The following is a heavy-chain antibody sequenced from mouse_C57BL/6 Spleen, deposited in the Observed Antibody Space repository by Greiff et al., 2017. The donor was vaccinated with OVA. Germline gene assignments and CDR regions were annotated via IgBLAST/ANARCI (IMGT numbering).Heavy chain of an antibody. CDR3: ARNYGSSPFAY. D-gene: IGHD1-1*01. J-gene: IGHJ3*01. CDR1: GYTFTNYW. V-gene: IGHV1-63*01. Sequence: QVQLQESGAELVRPGTSVKMSCKASGYTFTNYWIGWAKQRPGHGLEWIGDIYPGGGYTNYNEKFKGKATLTADKSSSTAYMQFSSLTSEDSAIYYCARNYGSSPFAYWGQGTLVTVSA. CDR2: IYPGGGYT.